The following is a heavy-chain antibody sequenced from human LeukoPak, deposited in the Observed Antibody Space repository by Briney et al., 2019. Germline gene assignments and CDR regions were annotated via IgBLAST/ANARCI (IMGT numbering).Heavy chain of an antibody. CDR3: ARDVLTPYSSIL. CDR2: IKSKTDGGTT. D-gene: IGHD6-13*01. J-gene: IGHJ4*02. CDR1: GFTFSNAW. V-gene: IGHV3-15*01. Sequence: NPGGSLRLSCAASGFTFSNAWMSWVRQAPGKGLEWVGRIKSKTDGGTTDYAAPVKGRFTISRDDSKNTLYLQMNSLRAEDTAVYYCARDVLTPYSSILWGQGTLVTVSS.